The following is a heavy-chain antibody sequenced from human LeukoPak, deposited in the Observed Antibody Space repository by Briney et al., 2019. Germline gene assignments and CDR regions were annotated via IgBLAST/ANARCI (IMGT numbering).Heavy chain of an antibody. CDR1: GFPFSSYW. Sequence: GGSLRLSCVASGFPFSSYWMTWVRQAPGKGLEWVANIKQDGSKKSYVDSVKGRFTISRDNAKNSLYLQMNSLRAEDTAIYYCTRGGGLDVWGQGATVTVSS. V-gene: IGHV3-7*04. J-gene: IGHJ6*02. CDR2: IKQDGSKK. CDR3: TRGGGLDV.